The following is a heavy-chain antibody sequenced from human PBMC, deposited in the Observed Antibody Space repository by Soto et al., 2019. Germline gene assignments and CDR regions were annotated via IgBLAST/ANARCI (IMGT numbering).Heavy chain of an antibody. CDR2: IYYSGST. V-gene: IGHV4-59*08. CDR1: GGSISSYY. J-gene: IGHJ3*02. Sequence: SETLYLTCTVSGGSISSYYWSWIRQPPGKGLEWIGYIYYSGSTNYNPSLKSRVTISVDTSKNQFSLKLSSVTAADTAVYYCARYYDFWSGYDAFDIWGQGTMVTVSS. CDR3: ARYYDFWSGYDAFDI. D-gene: IGHD3-3*01.